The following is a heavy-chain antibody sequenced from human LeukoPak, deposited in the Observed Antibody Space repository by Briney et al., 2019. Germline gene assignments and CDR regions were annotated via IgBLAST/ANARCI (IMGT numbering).Heavy chain of an antibody. V-gene: IGHV4-4*02. J-gene: IGHJ3*02. Sequence: PSGTLSLTCAVSGGSISSSNWWSWVRQPPGKGLEWIGEIYHSGSTNYNPSLKSRVTISVDKSKNQFSLKLSSVTAADTAVYYCAATYMTFGHASDIWGQGTMVTVSS. CDR1: GGSISSSNW. D-gene: IGHD1-26*01. CDR3: AATYMTFGHASDI. CDR2: IYHSGST.